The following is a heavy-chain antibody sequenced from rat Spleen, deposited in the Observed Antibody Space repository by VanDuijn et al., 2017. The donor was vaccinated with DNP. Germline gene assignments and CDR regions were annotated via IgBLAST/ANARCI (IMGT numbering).Heavy chain of an antibody. J-gene: IGHJ1*01. CDR1: GLSLTSKS. Sequence: QVQLKESGPGLVQPSQTLSLTCTVSGLSLTSKSVSWIRQPPGKGLEWMGAIWSNGGTAYKSAIKSRLSISRDTSKSQVFLKMNSLQSEDTAMYFCARMDYSSPYWYLDLWGPGTMVTVSS. V-gene: IGHV2-47*01. D-gene: IGHD1-8*01. CDR2: IWSNGGT. CDR3: ARMDYSSPYWYLDL.